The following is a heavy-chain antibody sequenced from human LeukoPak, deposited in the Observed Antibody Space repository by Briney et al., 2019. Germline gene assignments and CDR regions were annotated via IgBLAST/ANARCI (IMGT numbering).Heavy chain of an antibody. V-gene: IGHV1-18*01. D-gene: IGHD2/OR15-2a*01. CDR1: GYTFTSDG. J-gene: IGHJ4*02. CDR3: ATGEGYFPPGY. CDR2: ISAYNGNT. Sequence: ASVKVSCKASGYTFTSDGISWLRQAPGQGLEWMGWISAYNGNTNCAQKLQGRVTMTTDTSTSTAYMELRSLRSDDTAVYYCATGEGYFPPGYWGQGTLVTVSS.